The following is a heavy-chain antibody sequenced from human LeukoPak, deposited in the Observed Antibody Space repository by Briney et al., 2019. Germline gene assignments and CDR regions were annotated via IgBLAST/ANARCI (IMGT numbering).Heavy chain of an antibody. V-gene: IGHV4-4*07. CDR3: ARVRVDDYGDYRVTLFDY. CDR1: GGSLSSYY. Sequence: SETLSLTCTVSGGSLSSYYWSWIRQPAGQGLEWIGRIYTSGSTNYNPSLKSRVTMSVDTSKNQFSLKLSSVTAADTAVYYCARVRVDDYGDYRVTLFDYWGQGTLVTVSS. J-gene: IGHJ4*02. CDR2: IYTSGST. D-gene: IGHD4-17*01.